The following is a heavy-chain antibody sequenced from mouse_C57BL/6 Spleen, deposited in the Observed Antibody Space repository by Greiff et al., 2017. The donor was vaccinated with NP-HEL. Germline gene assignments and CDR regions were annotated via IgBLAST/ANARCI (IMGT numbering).Heavy chain of an antibody. CDR2: IHPNSGRT. CDR3: ARDGYSYYFDY. Sequence: QVHVKQPGAELVKPGASVKLSCKASGYTFTSYWMHWVKQRPGQGLEWIGMIHPNSGRTNYNEKVKSMATLTVDKSASTAFMQLSSLTSEDSAVYYCARDGYSYYFDYWGQGTTLTVSS. V-gene: IGHV1-64*01. CDR1: GYTFTSYW. D-gene: IGHD2-3*01. J-gene: IGHJ2*01.